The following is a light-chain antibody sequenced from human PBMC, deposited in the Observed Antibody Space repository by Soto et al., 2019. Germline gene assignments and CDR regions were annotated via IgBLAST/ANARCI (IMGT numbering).Light chain of an antibody. CDR2: GAS. CDR1: QSVSSN. V-gene: IGKV3-15*01. J-gene: IGKJ1*01. Sequence: EIVMTQSPATLSVSPGERATLSCRASQSVSSNLAWYQQKPGQAPRLLIYGASTRATGIPARFSGSGSLTEFTLTISSLQSEDFAVYYSLQYNNWPPTYGQVTKVESK. CDR3: LQYNNWPPT.